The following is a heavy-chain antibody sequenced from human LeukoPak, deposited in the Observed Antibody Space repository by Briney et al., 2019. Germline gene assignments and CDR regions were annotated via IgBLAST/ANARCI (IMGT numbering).Heavy chain of an antibody. CDR3: ARDLEAYGWFDP. CDR2: IIPIFGIA. CDR1: GGTFSSYA. D-gene: IGHD2-21*01. Sequence: ASVKVSCKASGGTFSSYAISWVRQAPGQGLEWMGRIIPIFGIANYAQKFQGRVTITADKSTSTAYMELSSLRSEDTAVYYCARDLEAYGWFDPGAREPWSPSPQ. J-gene: IGHJ5*02. V-gene: IGHV1-69*04.